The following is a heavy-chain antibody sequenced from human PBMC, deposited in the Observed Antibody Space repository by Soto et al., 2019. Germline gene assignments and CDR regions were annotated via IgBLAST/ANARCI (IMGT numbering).Heavy chain of an antibody. D-gene: IGHD2-2*01. V-gene: IGHV4-59*01. CDR3: ARDPRYCISTSCYHWFDP. Sequence: SETLSLTCTVSGGSISSYYWSWIRQPPGKGLEWIGYIYYSGSTNYNPSLKSRVTISVDTSKNQFSLKLSSVTAADTAVYYCARDPRYCISTSCYHWFDPWGQGTLVTVSS. CDR2: IYYSGST. CDR1: GGSISSYY. J-gene: IGHJ5*02.